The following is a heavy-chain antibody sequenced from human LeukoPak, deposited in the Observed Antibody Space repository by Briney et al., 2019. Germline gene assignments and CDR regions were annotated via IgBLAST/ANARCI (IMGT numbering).Heavy chain of an antibody. CDR3: AKDRIAVAGPDRSAYYYYYYMDV. J-gene: IGHJ6*03. V-gene: IGHV3-23*01. D-gene: IGHD6-19*01. CDR2: ISGSGGST. Sequence: PGGSLRLSCAASGFTFSSYGMSWVRQAPGKGLEWVSAISGSGGSTYYADSVEGRFTTSRDNSKNTLYLQMNSLRAEDTAVYYCAKDRIAVAGPDRSAYYYYYYMDVWGKGTTVTISS. CDR1: GFTFSSYG.